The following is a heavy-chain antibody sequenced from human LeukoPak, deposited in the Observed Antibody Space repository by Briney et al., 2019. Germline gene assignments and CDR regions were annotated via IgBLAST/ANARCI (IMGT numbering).Heavy chain of an antibody. CDR1: GFTFDDYA. V-gene: IGHV3-9*01. Sequence: PGRSLRLSCAASGFTFDDYAMHCVRQAPGKDLEWVSGIAWNTGNTGYADSVKGRFTISRDNAENSLYLQMNSLRAEDTALYYCAKDMNSYGSGSSYNPWGPFDSWGQGTLVTVSS. CDR3: AKDMNSYGSGSSYNPWGPFDS. CDR2: IAWNTGNT. D-gene: IGHD3-10*01. J-gene: IGHJ4*02.